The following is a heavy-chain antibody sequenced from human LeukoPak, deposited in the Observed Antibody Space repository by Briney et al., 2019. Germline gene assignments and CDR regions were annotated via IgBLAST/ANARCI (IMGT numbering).Heavy chain of an antibody. V-gene: IGHV3-23*01. Sequence: GGSLRLSCAASGFTFSSYAMNWVRQAPGKGLEWVSSISDTGGTTYYTDSVKGRFTIFRDNSKNTLYLQMNSLRAEDTAVYYCARKYCTSTKCYHVDYWGQGTLVTVSS. CDR3: ARKYCTSTKCYHVDY. CDR1: GFTFSSYA. J-gene: IGHJ4*02. CDR2: ISDTGGTT. D-gene: IGHD2-2*01.